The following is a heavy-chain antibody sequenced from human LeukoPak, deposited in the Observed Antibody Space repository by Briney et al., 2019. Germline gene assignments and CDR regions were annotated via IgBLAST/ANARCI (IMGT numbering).Heavy chain of an antibody. CDR1: GGSFSGYY. D-gene: IGHD2-15*01. CDR3: AGLPYCSGGSCYSVYFDY. CDR2: INHSGST. Sequence: SETLSLTCAVYGGSFSGYYWSWLRQPPGKGLEWIGEINHSGSTNYNPSLKSRVTISVDTSKNQFSPKLSSVTAADTAVYYCAGLPYCSGGSCYSVYFDYWGQGTLVTVSS. V-gene: IGHV4-34*01. J-gene: IGHJ4*02.